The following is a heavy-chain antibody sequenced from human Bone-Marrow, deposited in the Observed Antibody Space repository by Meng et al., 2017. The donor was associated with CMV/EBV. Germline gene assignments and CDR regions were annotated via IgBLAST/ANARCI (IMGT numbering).Heavy chain of an antibody. J-gene: IGHJ3*02. V-gene: IGHV3-49*04. Sequence: GGSLRLSCTASGFTLGDYGMSWVRQAPGKGLEWVGFIRSKVYSGATEYAASVRGRFTILGDDSETIAHLQMNSLKTEDTAVCYCTSRLVVVEAATRDVFDIWGQGTMVTVSS. D-gene: IGHD2-15*01. CDR3: TSRLVVVEAATRDVFDI. CDR2: IRSKVYSGAT. CDR1: GFTLGDYG.